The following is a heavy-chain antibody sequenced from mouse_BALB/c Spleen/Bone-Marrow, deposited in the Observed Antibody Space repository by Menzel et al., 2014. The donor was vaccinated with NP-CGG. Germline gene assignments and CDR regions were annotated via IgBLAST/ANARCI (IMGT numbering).Heavy chain of an antibody. D-gene: IGHD1-1*01. CDR2: IYPGNSGT. CDR1: GYSFTSYW. Sequence: EVKLVESGTVLARPGASVKMSCKASGYSFTSYWMYWIKQRPGQGLEWIGAIYPGNSGTSYNQNFKGKAKLTAVTSASTAYMELSSLTNEDSAVYYCTRSNTTAVEFDYWGQGTSLTVSS. CDR3: TRSNTTAVEFDY. J-gene: IGHJ2*03. V-gene: IGHV1-5*01.